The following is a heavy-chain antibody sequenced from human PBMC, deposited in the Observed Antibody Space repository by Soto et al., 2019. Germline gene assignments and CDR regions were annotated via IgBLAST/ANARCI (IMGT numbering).Heavy chain of an antibody. Sequence: EVQLVESGGGLVKPGGSLRLSCVVSGFTFSSYSMNWVRQAPGKGLEWVSSISSGSNYTYYADSVKGRFTISRDNAKNSVYLQMHSLRAEDTALYSCARDFKESQYYYYCMDVWGKGTTVTVSS. V-gene: IGHV3-21*06. D-gene: IGHD3-10*01. J-gene: IGHJ6*03. CDR3: ARDFKESQYYYYCMDV. CDR1: GFTFSSYS. CDR2: ISSGSNYT.